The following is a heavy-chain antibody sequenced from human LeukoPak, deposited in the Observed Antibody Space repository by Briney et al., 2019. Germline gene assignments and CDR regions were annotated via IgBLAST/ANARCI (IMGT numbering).Heavy chain of an antibody. D-gene: IGHD1-26*01. CDR2: IIPIFGTT. V-gene: IGHV1-69*06. J-gene: IGHJ4*02. Sequence: SVKVSCKASGGTSSTYVISWVRQAPGQGLEWMRVIIPIFGTTNYAQRFQGRVTITADKSTSTAYMELSSLRSEDTAVYYCAREGLQGATKDYWGQGTLVTVSS. CDR1: GGTSSTYV. CDR3: AREGLQGATKDY.